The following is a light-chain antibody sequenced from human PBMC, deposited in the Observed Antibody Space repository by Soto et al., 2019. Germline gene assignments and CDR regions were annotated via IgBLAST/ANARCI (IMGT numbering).Light chain of an antibody. V-gene: IGKV3-15*01. CDR1: QSVSSN. CDR2: GAS. CDR3: QQYNNWPYT. Sequence: EIVMTQSPATLSVSPGERATLSCRASQSVSSNLAWYQQKPGQAPRLLIYGASTRATGIPARFSGSASGTEFPLTISSLQSEDFAVYYCQQYNNWPYTFGQGTKLEIK. J-gene: IGKJ2*01.